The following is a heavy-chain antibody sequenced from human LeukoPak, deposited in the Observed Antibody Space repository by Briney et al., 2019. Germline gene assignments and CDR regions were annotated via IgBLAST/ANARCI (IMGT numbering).Heavy chain of an antibody. V-gene: IGHV3-73*01. CDR2: IRSKANSYAT. D-gene: IGHD3-22*01. CDR1: GFTFSSYA. J-gene: IGHJ5*02. CDR3: TRPPYSDSSGYYSS. Sequence: GGSLRLSCAASGFTFSSYAMSWVRQAPGKGLEWVGRIRSKANSYATAYAASVKGRFTISRDDSKNTAYLQMNSLKTEDTAVYYCTRPPYSDSSGYYSSWGQGTLVTVSS.